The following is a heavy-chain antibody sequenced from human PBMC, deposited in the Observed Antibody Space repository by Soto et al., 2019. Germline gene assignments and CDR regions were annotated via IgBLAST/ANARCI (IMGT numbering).Heavy chain of an antibody. CDR2: IWYDGSNK. J-gene: IGHJ4*02. Sequence: GGSLRLSCAASGFTFSSYGMHWVRQAPGKGLEWVAVIWYDGSNKYYADSVKGRFTISRDNSKNTLYLQMNSLRAEDTAVYYCARDLALYSGHRYFDYWGQGTLVTVSS. D-gene: IGHD1-26*01. CDR3: ARDLALYSGHRYFDY. V-gene: IGHV3-33*01. CDR1: GFTFSSYG.